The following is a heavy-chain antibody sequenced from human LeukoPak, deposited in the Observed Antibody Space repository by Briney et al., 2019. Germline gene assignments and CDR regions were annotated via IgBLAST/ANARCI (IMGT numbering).Heavy chain of an antibody. CDR1: EYTFTAYY. J-gene: IGHJ4*02. Sequence: GASVKVSCKASEYTFTAYYVHWVRQAPGQGLEWMGWINPNSGDTNFAQNFQGRVTMTTDTSTSTAYMELRSLKSDDTAVYYCARASYCSDGSCYSDYWGQGTLVTVSS. D-gene: IGHD2-15*01. CDR3: ARASYCSDGSCYSDY. CDR2: INPNSGDT. V-gene: IGHV1-2*02.